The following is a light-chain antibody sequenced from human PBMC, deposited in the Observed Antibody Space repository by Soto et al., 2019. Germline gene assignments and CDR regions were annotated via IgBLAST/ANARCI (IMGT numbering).Light chain of an antibody. J-gene: IGLJ1*01. CDR3: SSYAGSNNLYV. CDR2: EVN. Sequence: LTQPPSASGSPGQSVTISCTGTSSDVGGYNYVSWYQQRPGKAPKLLIYEVNKRPSGVPDRFSGSKSGNTASLTVSGLQAEDEADYYCSSYAGSNNLYVFGTGTKVTVL. CDR1: SSDVGGYNY. V-gene: IGLV2-8*01.